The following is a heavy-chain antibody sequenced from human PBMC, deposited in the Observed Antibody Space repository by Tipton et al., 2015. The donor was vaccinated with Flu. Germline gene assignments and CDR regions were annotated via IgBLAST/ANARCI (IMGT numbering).Heavy chain of an antibody. CDR2: ISTSGST. D-gene: IGHD5/OR15-5a*01. CDR1: GGSISSGSYF. CDR3: ARHERGVSTFP. J-gene: IGHJ5*02. Sequence: TLSLTCTVSGGSISSGSYFWGWIRQPAGEGLEWIGHISTSGSTNYNPSLKSRLTLSVDTSKNQFSLGLTSVTATDTALYYCARHERGVSTFPWGQGTLVTVSS. V-gene: IGHV4-61*09.